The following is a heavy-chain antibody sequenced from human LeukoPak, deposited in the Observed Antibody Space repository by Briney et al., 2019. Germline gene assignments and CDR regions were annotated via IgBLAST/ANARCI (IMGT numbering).Heavy chain of an antibody. J-gene: IGHJ4*02. Sequence: PGGSLRLSCATSGFTFSNYNMNWVRQAPGKGLEWVSYISGGGGAIYYADSVKGRFTISRDNAKNSLYLQMNSLRAEDTAVYYCAREDYYGSGNDYWGQGTLVTVSS. CDR2: ISGGGGAI. V-gene: IGHV3-48*04. CDR3: AREDYYGSGNDY. CDR1: GFTFSNYN. D-gene: IGHD3-10*01.